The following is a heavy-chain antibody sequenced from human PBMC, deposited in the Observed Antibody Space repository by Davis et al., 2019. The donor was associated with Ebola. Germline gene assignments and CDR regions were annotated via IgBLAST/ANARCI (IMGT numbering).Heavy chain of an antibody. CDR2: ISGSGDST. CDR3: AKGNRTPLFYDTSDDY. D-gene: IGHD5/OR15-5a*01. J-gene: IGHJ4*02. V-gene: IGHV3-23*01. Sequence: GESLKISCAASGFTVSSNYMSWVRQAPGKGLEWVSSISGSGDSTSYADSVKGRFTMSRDNSGNTLYLQMNSLRVEDTAIYYCAKGNRTPLFYDTSDDYWGQGTLVTVSS. CDR1: GFTVSSNY.